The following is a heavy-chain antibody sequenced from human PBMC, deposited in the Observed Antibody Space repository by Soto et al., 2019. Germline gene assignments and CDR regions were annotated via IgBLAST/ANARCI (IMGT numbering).Heavy chain of an antibody. Sequence: GGSLRLSCAASGFTFSSYAMSWVRQAPGKGLEWVSAISGSGGSTYYADSVKGRFTISRDNSKNTLNLQMNSLRAEDTAVYYRAIMGGGEASRRSPTYSFQHWGQGTLVTVSS. CDR1: GFTFSSYA. CDR2: ISGSGGST. V-gene: IGHV3-23*01. J-gene: IGHJ1*01. D-gene: IGHD6-6*01. CDR3: AIMGGGEASRRSPTYSFQH.